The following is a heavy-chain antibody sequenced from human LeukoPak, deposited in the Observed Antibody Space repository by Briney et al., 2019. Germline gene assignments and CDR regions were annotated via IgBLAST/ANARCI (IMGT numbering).Heavy chain of an antibody. V-gene: IGHV3-30*03. CDR3: ARDKSMGYGMDV. CDR1: GFTFSSYG. J-gene: IGHJ6*02. D-gene: IGHD6-6*01. CDR2: ISYDGSNK. Sequence: PGGSLRLSCAASGFTFSSYGMHWVRQAPGKGLEWVAVISYDGSNKYYADSVKGRFTISRDNSKNTLYLQMNSLRAEDTAVYYCARDKSMGYGMDVRGQGTTVTVSS.